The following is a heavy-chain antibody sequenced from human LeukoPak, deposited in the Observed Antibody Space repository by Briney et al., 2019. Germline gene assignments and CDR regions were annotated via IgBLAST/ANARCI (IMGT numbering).Heavy chain of an antibody. CDR3: AKNYDSSGYYLSY. D-gene: IGHD3-22*01. CDR2: ISGSGEST. J-gene: IGHJ4*02. V-gene: IGHV3-23*01. CDR1: GFTFSNYA. Sequence: GGSLRLSCAASGFTFSNYAMSWVRQAPGKGLEWVSAISGSGESTYYADSVKGRSTISRDNSKNTMYLQMNSLRAEDTAVYYCAKNYDSSGYYLSYWGQGTLATVSS.